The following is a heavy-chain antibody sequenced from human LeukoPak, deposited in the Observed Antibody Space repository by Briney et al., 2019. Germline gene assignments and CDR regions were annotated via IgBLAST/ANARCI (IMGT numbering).Heavy chain of an antibody. J-gene: IGHJ5*02. D-gene: IGHD3-10*01. Sequence: SETLSLTCTVSGYSLSSGYYWGWIRQPPGKGLEWIGSIYHRGSTYYNPSLKSRVTISIDTSKNQFSLKLRSVTAADTAVYYCARDRTTDFSWLYYGSGTNWFDPWGQGTLVTVSS. CDR3: ARDRTTDFSWLYYGSGTNWFDP. CDR1: GYSLSSGYY. CDR2: IYHRGST. V-gene: IGHV4-38-2*02.